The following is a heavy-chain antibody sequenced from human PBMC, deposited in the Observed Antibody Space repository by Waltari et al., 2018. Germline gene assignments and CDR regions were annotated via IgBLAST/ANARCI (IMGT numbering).Heavy chain of an antibody. J-gene: IGHJ4*02. CDR1: GGSFRGYY. CDR2: SNHSGST. D-gene: IGHD6-13*01. Sequence: QVQLQQWGAGLLKPSETLSLTCAVYGGSFRGYYWRWIRQPPGKGLEWIGESNHSGSTNYNPSLKSRVTISVDTSKNQFSLKLSSVTAADTAVYYCARTIIAAAGWGYFDYWGQGTLVTVSS. CDR3: ARTIIAAAGWGYFDY. V-gene: IGHV4-34*01.